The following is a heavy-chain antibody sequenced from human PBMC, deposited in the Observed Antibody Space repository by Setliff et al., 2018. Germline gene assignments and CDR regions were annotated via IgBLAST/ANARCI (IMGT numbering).Heavy chain of an antibody. CDR3: TVYNTGSSKDHY. Sequence: SETLSLTCNVSGDSISSTYHWGWIRQSPGKGLEWIGTINHSGSTNCNPSLKSRVTISVDTSKNQFSLKLSSVTAADTALYYCTVYNTGSSKDHYWGQGTPVTVSS. D-gene: IGHD2-8*02. CDR2: INHSGST. V-gene: IGHV4-38-2*02. CDR1: GDSISSTYH. J-gene: IGHJ4*02.